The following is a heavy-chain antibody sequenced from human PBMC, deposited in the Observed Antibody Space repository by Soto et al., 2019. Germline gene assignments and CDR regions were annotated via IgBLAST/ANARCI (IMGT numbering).Heavy chain of an antibody. CDR1: GLTFSSYA. CDR3: AKGPLILTGYHHLDNWFDP. V-gene: IGHV3-23*01. CDR2: ISGSGGST. D-gene: IGHD3-9*01. J-gene: IGHJ5*02. Sequence: PGGSLRLSCAASGLTFSSYAMSLVRPAPGKGLEWVSAISGSGGSTYYADSVKGRFTISRDNSKNTLYLQMNSLRAGDTAVYYCAKGPLILTGYHHLDNWFDPWGQGNLVTVSS.